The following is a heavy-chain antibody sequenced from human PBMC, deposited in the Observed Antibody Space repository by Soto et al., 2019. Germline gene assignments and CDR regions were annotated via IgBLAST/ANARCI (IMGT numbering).Heavy chain of an antibody. D-gene: IGHD6-19*01. J-gene: IGHJ5*02. CDR1: GGSFSGYY. CDR2: INYSGST. V-gene: IGHV4-34*01. CDR3: ARPASSGRNHPWFDP. Sequence: QVQLQQWGAGLLKPSETLSLTCAVYGGSFSGYYWSWIRQAPGKGLEWIGEINYSGSTKYNPSLKSRITLSVDTSKNQFSLKLSSVTAADTAVYYCARPASSGRNHPWFDPWGQGTQVTVSS.